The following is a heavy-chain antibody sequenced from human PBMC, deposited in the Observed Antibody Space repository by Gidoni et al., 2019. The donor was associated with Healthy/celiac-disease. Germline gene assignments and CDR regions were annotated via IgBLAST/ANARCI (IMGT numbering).Heavy chain of an antibody. J-gene: IGHJ4*02. CDR1: GGSISSSSSY. Sequence: QLQLQESGPGLVKPSETLSLTCTVSGGSISSSSSYWGWIRQPPGKGLEWIGSIYYSGSTYYNPSLKSRVTISVDTSKNQFSLKLSSVTAADTAVYYCARQTPDYDFWSGYWFDYWGQGTLVTVSS. CDR3: ARQTPDYDFWSGYWFDY. CDR2: IYYSGST. D-gene: IGHD3-3*01. V-gene: IGHV4-39*01.